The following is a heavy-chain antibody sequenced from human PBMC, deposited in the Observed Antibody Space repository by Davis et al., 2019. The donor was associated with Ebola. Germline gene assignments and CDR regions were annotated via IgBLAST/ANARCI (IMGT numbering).Heavy chain of an antibody. D-gene: IGHD6-6*01. CDR2: INHSGST. J-gene: IGHJ4*02. CDR3: AREYSSSSGPLDY. Sequence: PSETLSLTCAVYGGSFSGYYWSWIRQPPGKGLEWIGEINHSGSTNYNPSLKSRVTISVDTSKNQFSLKLSSVTAADTAVYYCAREYSSSSGPLDYWGQGTLVTVSS. V-gene: IGHV4-34*01. CDR1: GGSFSGYY.